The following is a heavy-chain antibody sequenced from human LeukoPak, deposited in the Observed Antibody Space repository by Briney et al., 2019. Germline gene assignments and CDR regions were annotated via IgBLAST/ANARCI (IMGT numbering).Heavy chain of an antibody. J-gene: IGHJ4*02. CDR3: ARENSGSYREFDY. Sequence: SETLSLTCTVSGGSISSYYWSWIRQPARKGRAWIGRIYTSGSTNYNASLKSRVSMSVDTSKNQFSLKLSSVTAADTAVFYCARENSGSYREFDYWGQGTLVTVSS. D-gene: IGHD1-26*01. V-gene: IGHV4-4*07. CDR1: GGSISSYY. CDR2: IYTSGST.